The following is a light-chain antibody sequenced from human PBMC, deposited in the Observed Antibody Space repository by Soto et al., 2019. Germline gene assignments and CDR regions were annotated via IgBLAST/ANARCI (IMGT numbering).Light chain of an antibody. CDR2: NNN. CDR1: SSNIGAGYD. V-gene: IGLV1-40*01. J-gene: IGLJ1*01. CDR3: QSYDSSLSGYV. Sequence: QSVLTQPPSVSGAPGQRGTISCTGSSSNIGAGYDVHWYQQLPGTAPKLLIYNNNNRPSGVPDRFSGSKSGTSASLAITGLQAEDEADYYCQSYDSSLSGYVFGTGTKLTVL.